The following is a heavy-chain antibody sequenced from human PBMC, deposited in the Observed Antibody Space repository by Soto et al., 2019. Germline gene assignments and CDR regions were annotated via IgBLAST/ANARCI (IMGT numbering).Heavy chain of an antibody. Sequence: GGSLRLSCAASGFSFSYYGMNWVRQAPGKGLEWVSYISTSSSNVYYADSVKGRFTISRDNAKNSLSLQMNSLRAADTAVYYCARETSTGNYYMDVWGKGTTVTVSS. D-gene: IGHD2-2*01. CDR1: GFSFSYYG. J-gene: IGHJ6*03. CDR2: ISTSSSNV. CDR3: ARETSTGNYYMDV. V-gene: IGHV3-48*01.